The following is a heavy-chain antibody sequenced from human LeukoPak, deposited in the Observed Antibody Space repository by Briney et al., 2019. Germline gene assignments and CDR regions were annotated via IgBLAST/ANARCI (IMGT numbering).Heavy chain of an antibody. CDR2: INHSGST. Sequence: KPSETLSLTCAVYGGSFSGYYWSWIRQPPGKGLEWIGEINHSGSTNYNPSLKSRVTISVDTSRDQFSLKLSSVTAADTAVYYCARGLGSSGWSGGDRAFDIWGQGTMVTVSS. CDR1: GGSFSGYY. V-gene: IGHV4-34*01. CDR3: ARGLGSSGWSGGDRAFDI. J-gene: IGHJ3*02. D-gene: IGHD6-19*01.